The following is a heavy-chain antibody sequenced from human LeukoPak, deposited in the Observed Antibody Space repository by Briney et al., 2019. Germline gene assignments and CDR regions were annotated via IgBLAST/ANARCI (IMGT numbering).Heavy chain of an antibody. Sequence: PSETLSLTCTVSGGSISSYYWSWIRQPPGKGLEWIGYIFYSGSTNYNPPLKSRVTISVDTSKNQFSLKLSSVTAADTAVYYCAGHGSVSSGALVWGQGTLVTVSS. CDR3: AGHGSVSSGALV. J-gene: IGHJ4*02. CDR1: GGSISSYY. V-gene: IGHV4-59*08. CDR2: IFYSGST. D-gene: IGHD3-22*01.